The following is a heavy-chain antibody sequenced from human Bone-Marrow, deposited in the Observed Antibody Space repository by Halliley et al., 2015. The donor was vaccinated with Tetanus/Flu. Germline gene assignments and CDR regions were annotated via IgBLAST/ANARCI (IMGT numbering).Heavy chain of an antibody. J-gene: IGHJ6*02. CDR2: ISANDGNT. CDR1: GYTFNTYG. D-gene: IGHD5-18*01. V-gene: IGHV1-18*01. Sequence: QLVQSGVEVKKPGASVKVSCKAYGYTFNTYGISWVRQAPGQGLEWMGWISANDGNTNYARKFQGRVTMTTDTSTSTAYMELRGLRSDDTATYYCARDVERDMAFYYGMDVWGQGTTVAVSS. CDR3: ARDVERDMAFYYGMDV.